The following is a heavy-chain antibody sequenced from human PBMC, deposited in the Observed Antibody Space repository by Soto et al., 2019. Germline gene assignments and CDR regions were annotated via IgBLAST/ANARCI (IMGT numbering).Heavy chain of an antibody. D-gene: IGHD1-7*01. V-gene: IGHV3-48*03. CDR1: GFTFSSYE. Sequence: PGGSLRLSCAASGFTFSSYEMNWVRQAPGKGLEWVSYISSSGSTIYYADSVKGRFTISRDNAKNSLYLQMNSLRAEDTAVYYCARGQLELGADYGMDVWGQGTTVTVSS. CDR3: ARGQLELGADYGMDV. J-gene: IGHJ6*02. CDR2: ISSSGSTI.